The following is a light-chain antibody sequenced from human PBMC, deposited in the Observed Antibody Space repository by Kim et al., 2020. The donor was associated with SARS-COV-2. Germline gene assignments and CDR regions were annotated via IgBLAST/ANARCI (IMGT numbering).Light chain of an antibody. Sequence: EIVLTQSPATMSLSPGERATLSCRASQSVRSQVAWYHQKPGQAPRLLIYDASNRATGIPARFSGSGSGTDFTLTISSLEPEDFAVYYCQQRLSWPITFGQGTRLEIK. CDR1: QSVRSQ. V-gene: IGKV3-11*01. CDR2: DAS. CDR3: QQRLSWPIT. J-gene: IGKJ5*01.